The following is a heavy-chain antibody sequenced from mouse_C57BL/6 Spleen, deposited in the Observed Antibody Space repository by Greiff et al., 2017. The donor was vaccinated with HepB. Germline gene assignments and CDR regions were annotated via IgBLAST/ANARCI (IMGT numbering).Heavy chain of an antibody. V-gene: IGHV1-15*01. J-gene: IGHJ3*01. CDR3: TRGDYGSSAWFAY. CDR2: IDPETGGT. D-gene: IGHD1-1*01. Sequence: VQLQQSGAELVRPGASVTLSCKASGYTFTDYEMHWVKQTPVHGLEWIGAIDPETGGTAYNQKFKGKAILTADKSSSTAYMERRSLTSEDSAVYYCTRGDYGSSAWFAYWGQVTLVTVSA. CDR1: GYTFTDYE.